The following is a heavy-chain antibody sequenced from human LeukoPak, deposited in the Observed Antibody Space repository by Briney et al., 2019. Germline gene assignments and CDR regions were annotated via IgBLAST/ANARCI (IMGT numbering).Heavy chain of an antibody. V-gene: IGHV3-7*01. CDR3: ARIVYSYGPPMYHLDR. J-gene: IGHJ5*02. D-gene: IGHD5-18*01. CDR1: GFSFSTYW. CDR2: INQDGGEK. Sequence: GGSLRLSCGASGFSFSTYWMTWVRQAPGKGLEWVANINQDGGEKCYVDSVKGRFTISRDEVKNSLYLQMNRLRVEDTAVYYCARIVYSYGPPMYHLDRWGQGALVTVSS.